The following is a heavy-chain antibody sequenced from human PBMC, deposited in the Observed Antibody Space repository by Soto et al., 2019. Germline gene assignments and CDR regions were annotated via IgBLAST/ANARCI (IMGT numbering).Heavy chain of an antibody. Sequence: SETLSLTCTVSGGSISSSSYYWGWIRQPPGKGLEWIGSIYYSGSTYYNPSLKSRFTISVDTSKNQFALKLSSLTAADTAVYYCARGIVVVPAAMRWTNRYFDYWGQGTLVTVSS. CDR2: IYYSGST. J-gene: IGHJ4*02. D-gene: IGHD2-2*01. CDR3: ARGIVVVPAAMRWTNRYFDY. V-gene: IGHV4-39*01. CDR1: GGSISSSSYY.